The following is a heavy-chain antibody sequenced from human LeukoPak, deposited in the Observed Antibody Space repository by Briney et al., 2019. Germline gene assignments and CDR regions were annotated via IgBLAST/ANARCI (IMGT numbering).Heavy chain of an antibody. J-gene: IGHJ5*02. V-gene: IGHV5-51*03. D-gene: IGHD2-2*01. Sequence: GESLTLSCKGSGYSFTNSWIGWVRQMPGKGLEWMGIIYPGDSDTTYSPSFQGQVTISADKSISTAYLQWSSLKASDTAMYYCARRYCSSTSCDVSWFDPWGQGTLVTVSS. CDR2: IYPGDSDT. CDR3: ARRYCSSTSCDVSWFDP. CDR1: GYSFTNSW.